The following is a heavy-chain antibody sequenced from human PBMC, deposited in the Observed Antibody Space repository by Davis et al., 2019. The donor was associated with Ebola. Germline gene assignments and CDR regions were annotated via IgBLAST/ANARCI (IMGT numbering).Heavy chain of an antibody. CDR2: IYSSGST. V-gene: IGHV4-61*02. CDR3: ARGVLLGDNRFDP. CDR1: GDSISSGPYY. Sequence: PSETLSLTCAVSGDSISSGPYYWSWIRQPAGKGLEWLGRIYSSGSTNYNPSLKSRVTMSVDTSKNQFSLKLTSVTAADTAVYYCARGVLLGDNRFDPWGQGLLVTVSS. D-gene: IGHD2-21*02. J-gene: IGHJ5*02.